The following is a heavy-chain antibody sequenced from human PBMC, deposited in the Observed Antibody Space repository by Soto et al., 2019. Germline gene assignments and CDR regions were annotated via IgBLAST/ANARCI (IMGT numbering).Heavy chain of an antibody. D-gene: IGHD3-16*01. Sequence: PGGSLRLSCAASGFTFSSYFMSWVRQAPGKGLEWVATIKQGGSERSYVDSVKGRFTISRDDAKTSLFLEMSSLTAEDTAVYYCARWNYGFDYWGLGTLVTVSS. V-gene: IGHV3-7*01. CDR1: GFTFSSYF. CDR3: ARWNYGFDY. J-gene: IGHJ4*02. CDR2: IKQGGSER.